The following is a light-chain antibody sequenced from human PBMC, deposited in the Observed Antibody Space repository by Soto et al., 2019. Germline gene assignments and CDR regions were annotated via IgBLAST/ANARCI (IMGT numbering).Light chain of an antibody. CDR1: QSISTW. CDR3: QQYNTYPYT. CDR2: DAS. J-gene: IGKJ2*01. Sequence: DIPMTQSPSTVSASVGDRVTITCRASQSISTWLAWYQQKPGKAPNLLIYDASTLESGGPPGFSGSGSGTEFTLTISSLQPDDSATYFCQQYNTYPYTFCQGTKLEIK. V-gene: IGKV1-5*01.